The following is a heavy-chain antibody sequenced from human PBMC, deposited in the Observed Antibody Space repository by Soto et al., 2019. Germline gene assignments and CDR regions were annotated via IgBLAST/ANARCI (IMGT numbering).Heavy chain of an antibody. CDR1: GGSFSGYY. Sequence: SETLSLTCAVYGGSFSGYYWSWIRQPPGKGLEWIGEINHSGSTNYNPSLKSRVTISVDTSKNQFSLKLSSVTAADTAVYYCASPGGTTVTTAPYYYYGMDVWGQGTTVTVSS. J-gene: IGHJ6*02. D-gene: IGHD4-4*01. CDR3: ASPGGTTVTTAPYYYYGMDV. CDR2: INHSGST. V-gene: IGHV4-34*01.